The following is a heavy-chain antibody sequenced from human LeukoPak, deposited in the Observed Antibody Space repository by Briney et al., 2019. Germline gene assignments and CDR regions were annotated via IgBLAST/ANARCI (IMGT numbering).Heavy chain of an antibody. J-gene: IGHJ6*03. Sequence: GGSLRLSCVASGFSLDDLGMTWVRPVPGEGLEWVAGINWNGASTGYGDSVRGRFTISRDNAKNSLYLQMNSLRAEDTALYYCARAVCPTVKFCDSSYFMDGWGKGTTV. CDR3: ARAVCPTVKFCDSSYFMDG. D-gene: IGHD4-11*01. CDR1: GFSLDDLG. V-gene: IGHV3-20*04. CDR2: INWNGAST.